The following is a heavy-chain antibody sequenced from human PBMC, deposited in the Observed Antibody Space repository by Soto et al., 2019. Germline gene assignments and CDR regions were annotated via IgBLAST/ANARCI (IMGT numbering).Heavy chain of an antibody. CDR2: ISWNSGSI. CDR1: GFTFDDYA. Sequence: EVQLVESGGGLVQPGRSLRLSCAASGFTFDDYAMHWVRQAPGKGLEWVSGISWNSGSIGYADSVKGRFTISRDNAKNSLYLQMNSLRAEDTALYYCAKDSKYQPNAFDIWGQGTMVTVSS. J-gene: IGHJ3*02. CDR3: AKDSKYQPNAFDI. V-gene: IGHV3-9*01. D-gene: IGHD2-2*01.